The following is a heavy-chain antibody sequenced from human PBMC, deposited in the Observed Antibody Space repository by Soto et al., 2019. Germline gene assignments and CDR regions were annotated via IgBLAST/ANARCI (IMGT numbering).Heavy chain of an antibody. J-gene: IGHJ4*02. CDR1: GYTFITYG. Sequence: GPEVGKPGASVKLSCKTSGYTFITYGLTWVRQAPGEGLEWMGWINPYSGNTAFAEKFQDRITVTTDTSTDTAYMELEDLDSDDTAVYYCAKNAVSGDYASHLDYWGQGTLVAVST. V-gene: IGHV1-18*01. CDR2: INPYSGNT. CDR3: AKNAVSGDYASHLDY. D-gene: IGHD4-17*01.